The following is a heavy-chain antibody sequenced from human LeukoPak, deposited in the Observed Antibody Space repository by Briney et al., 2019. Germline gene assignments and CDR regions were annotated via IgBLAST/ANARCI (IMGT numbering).Heavy chain of an antibody. Sequence: ASVKVSCKVSGYTLTELSMHWVRQAPGKGLEWMGGFDPEDGETIYAQKFQGRVTMTEDTSTDTAYMELSSLRSEDTAVYYCATIVAGPGGWDWFDPWGQGTLVTVSS. V-gene: IGHV1-24*01. J-gene: IGHJ5*02. CDR1: GYTLTELS. CDR2: FDPEDGET. D-gene: IGHD5-12*01. CDR3: ATIVAGPGGWDWFDP.